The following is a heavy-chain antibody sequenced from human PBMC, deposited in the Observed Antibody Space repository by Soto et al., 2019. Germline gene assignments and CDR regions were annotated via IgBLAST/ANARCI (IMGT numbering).Heavy chain of an antibody. CDR3: ARDYGDYVGNDYYYYYGMDV. D-gene: IGHD4-17*01. Sequence: QVQLVESGGGVVQPGRSLRLSCAASGFTFSSYGMHWVRQAPGKGLEWVAVISYDGSNKYYADSVKGRFTISRDNSKNTLYLQMNSLRAEDTAVYYCARDYGDYVGNDYYYYYGMDVWGQGTTVIVSS. CDR2: ISYDGSNK. V-gene: IGHV3-30*03. J-gene: IGHJ6*02. CDR1: GFTFSSYG.